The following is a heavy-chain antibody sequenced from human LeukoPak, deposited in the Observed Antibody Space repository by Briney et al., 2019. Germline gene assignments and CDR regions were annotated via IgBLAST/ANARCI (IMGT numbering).Heavy chain of an antibody. V-gene: IGHV4-38-2*02. Sequence: SSETLSLTCTVSGYSISSGYYWGWIRQPPGKGLEWIGSIYHSGSTYYNPSLKSRVTISVDTSKNQFSLKLSSVTAADTAVYYCARPIVGATIPFDYWGQGTLVTVSS. CDR3: ARPIVGATIPFDY. CDR1: GYSISSGYY. J-gene: IGHJ4*02. CDR2: IYHSGST. D-gene: IGHD1-26*01.